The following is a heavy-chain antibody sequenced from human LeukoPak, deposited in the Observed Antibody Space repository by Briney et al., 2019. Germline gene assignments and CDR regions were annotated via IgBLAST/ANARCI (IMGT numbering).Heavy chain of an antibody. Sequence: ASVKVSCKASGYTFTGYYMHWVRQAPGQGLEWMGWINPNSGGTNYAQKFQGRVTMTRDTSISTAYMKLSRLRSDDTAVYYCAREGYSSSYQYYFDYWGQGTLVTVSS. CDR2: INPNSGGT. J-gene: IGHJ4*02. D-gene: IGHD6-6*01. CDR1: GYTFTGYY. CDR3: AREGYSSSYQYYFDY. V-gene: IGHV1-2*02.